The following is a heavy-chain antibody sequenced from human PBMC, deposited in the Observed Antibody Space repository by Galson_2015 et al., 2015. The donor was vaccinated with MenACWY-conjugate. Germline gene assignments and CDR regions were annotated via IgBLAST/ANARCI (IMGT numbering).Heavy chain of an antibody. V-gene: IGHV4-59*11. CDR3: ARIPTWGSSYGYLDY. Sequence: ETLSLTCTVSGGSISSHHWSWFRQPPGKGLEWIAYIRDTGDLKDNPSFKSRVTMSADKSNNQFSLRLTSVTAADTAVYYCARIPTWGSSYGYLDYWGQGILVAVSS. J-gene: IGHJ4*01. CDR2: IRDTGDL. CDR1: GGSISSHH. D-gene: IGHD5-18*01.